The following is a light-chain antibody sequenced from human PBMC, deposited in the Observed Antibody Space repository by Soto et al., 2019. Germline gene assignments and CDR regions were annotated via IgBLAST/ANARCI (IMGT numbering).Light chain of an antibody. Sequence: DIVMPQSPLYLPVTPGEPASISCRSSQSLLHSDGYNYLDWYLQKPGQSPQLLIYLGSNRASGVPDRFSGSGSGTDFTLKISRVEAEDVGVYYCMQALQTPLFTFGPGTKVDLK. CDR3: MQALQTPLFT. V-gene: IGKV2-28*01. CDR1: QSLLHSDGYNY. CDR2: LGS. J-gene: IGKJ3*01.